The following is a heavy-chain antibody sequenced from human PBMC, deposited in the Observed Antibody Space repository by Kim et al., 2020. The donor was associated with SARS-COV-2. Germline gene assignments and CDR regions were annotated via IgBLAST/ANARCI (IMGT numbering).Heavy chain of an antibody. V-gene: IGHV4-34*01. CDR3: ARGQGHSKRGADY. Sequence: YNPSLKSRVTISVDTSKNQFSLKLSSVTAADTAVYYCARGQGHSKRGADYWGQGTLVTVSS. J-gene: IGHJ4*02.